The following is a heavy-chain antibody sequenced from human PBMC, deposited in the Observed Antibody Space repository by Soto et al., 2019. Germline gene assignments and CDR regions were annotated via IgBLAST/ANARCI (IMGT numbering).Heavy chain of an antibody. J-gene: IGHJ6*03. Sequence: EVQLLESGGGLVQPGGSLRLSCAASRFTFSSFAMSWVRQAPGKGLEWVSGISPGGGSTYYADSVKGRFSISRDNSKNTVYLQMNSLRAEDTAVYYCAKVWTYYYSIDVWGKGTTVTVSS. CDR2: ISPGGGST. CDR1: RFTFSSFA. V-gene: IGHV3-23*01. D-gene: IGHD2-21*01. CDR3: AKVWTYYYSIDV.